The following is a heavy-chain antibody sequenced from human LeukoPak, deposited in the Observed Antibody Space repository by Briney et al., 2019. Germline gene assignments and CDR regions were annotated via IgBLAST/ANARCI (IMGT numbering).Heavy chain of an antibody. V-gene: IGHV1-18*01. Sequence: ASVKVSCKASGYTFTSYDINWVRQATGQGLEWMGWISAYNGNTNYAQKLQGRVTMTTDTSTSTAYMELRSLRSDDTAVYYCAGSSCYTCFDYWGQGTLVTVSS. J-gene: IGHJ4*02. CDR2: ISAYNGNT. CDR3: AGSSCYTCFDY. D-gene: IGHD2-15*01. CDR1: GYTFTSYD.